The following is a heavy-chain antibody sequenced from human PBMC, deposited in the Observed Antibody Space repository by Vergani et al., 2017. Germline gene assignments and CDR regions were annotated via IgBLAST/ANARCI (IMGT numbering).Heavy chain of an antibody. D-gene: IGHD2-21*02. CDR3: ASQCVWCGDCYPVGEY. CDR2: IYYSGST. V-gene: IGHV4-39*07. Sequence: QLQLQESGPGLVKPSETLSLTCTVSGGSISSSSYYWGWIRQPPGKGLEWIGSIYYSGSTYYNPSLKSRVTISVDRSKNQFSLKLSSVTAADTAVYYCASQCVWCGDCYPVGEYWGQGTLVTVSS. CDR1: GGSISSSSYY. J-gene: IGHJ4*02.